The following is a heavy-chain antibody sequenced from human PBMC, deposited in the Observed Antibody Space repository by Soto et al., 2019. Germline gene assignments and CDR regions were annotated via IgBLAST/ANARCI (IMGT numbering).Heavy chain of an antibody. J-gene: IGHJ3*02. D-gene: IGHD3-10*01. CDR2: IYYSGST. V-gene: IGHV4-39*07. CDR3: ASTSYGSGRKAEFDI. CDR1: GGSISSSSYY. Sequence: SETLSLTCTVSGGSISSSSYYWGWIRQPPGKGLEWIGSIYYSGSTYYNPSLKSRVTISVDTSKNQFSLKLSSVTAADTAVYYCASTSYGSGRKAEFDIWGQGTMVTVSS.